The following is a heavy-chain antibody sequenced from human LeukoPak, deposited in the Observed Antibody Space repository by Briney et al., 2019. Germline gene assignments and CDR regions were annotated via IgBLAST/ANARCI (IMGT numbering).Heavy chain of an antibody. CDR3: ARCIGGYAPAENDY. CDR1: GGTFSSYA. V-gene: IGHV1-18*01. CDR2: ISAYNGNT. D-gene: IGHD2-15*01. J-gene: IGHJ4*02. Sequence: GASVEVSCKASGGTFSSYAISWVRQAPGQGLEWMGWISAYNGNTNYAQKLQGRVTMTTDTSTSTAYMELRSLRSDDTAVYYCARCIGGYAPAENDYWGQGTLVTVSS.